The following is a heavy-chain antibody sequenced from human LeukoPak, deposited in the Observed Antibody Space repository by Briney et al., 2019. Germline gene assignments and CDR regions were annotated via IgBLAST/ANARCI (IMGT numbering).Heavy chain of an antibody. Sequence: NAGGSLRLSCAASGFTFSSYSMAWVRQAPAKGLEWVSSISTSSSYIYYADSVKGRFTISRDNARNSLYLQMNSLRAEDTAVYYCARVSGADRTIDAFDIWGQGTVVTVSS. V-gene: IGHV3-21*01. CDR2: ISTSSSYI. D-gene: IGHD2-15*01. J-gene: IGHJ3*02. CDR1: GFTFSSYS. CDR3: ARVSGADRTIDAFDI.